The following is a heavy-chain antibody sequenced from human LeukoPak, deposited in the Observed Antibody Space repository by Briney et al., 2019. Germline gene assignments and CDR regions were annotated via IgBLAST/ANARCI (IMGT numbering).Heavy chain of an antibody. CDR2: IHRSGST. CDR3: ASGLTRQIEGDYPSDF. CDR1: PDSTTSNF. V-gene: IGHV4-4*02. J-gene: IGHJ4*02. Sequence: SETLSLTCTVSPDSTTSNFWSWVRQPPGKGLEWIGEIHRSGSTNYNPSLQSRVTISIDRSKNQIALELSSVTAADTAVYYCASGLTRQIEGDYPSDFWGQGTLVTVSS. D-gene: IGHD4-17*01.